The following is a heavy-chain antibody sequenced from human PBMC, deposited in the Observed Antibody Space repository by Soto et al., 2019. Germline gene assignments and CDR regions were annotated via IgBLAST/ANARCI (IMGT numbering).Heavy chain of an antibody. CDR1: GYTFTGYY. J-gene: IGHJ5*02. CDR3: ARGTAMANNWFDP. Sequence: QVQLVQSGAEVKKPGASVKVSCKASGYTFTGYYMHWVRQAPGQGLEWMGWINPNSGGTNYAQKFKGRVTMTRETSISTAYMELSRLRSDDTAVYNCARGTAMANNWFDPWGQGTLVTVSS. CDR2: INPNSGGT. V-gene: IGHV1-2*02. D-gene: IGHD5-18*01.